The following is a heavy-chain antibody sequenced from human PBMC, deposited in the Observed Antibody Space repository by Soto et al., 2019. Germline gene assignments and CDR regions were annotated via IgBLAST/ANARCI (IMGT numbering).Heavy chain of an antibody. D-gene: IGHD2-2*01. J-gene: IGHJ4*02. CDR1: GGSISSGGYY. CDR3: AREVSLTYCSSTSCYLAAYYFDY. V-gene: IGHV4-31*03. CDR2: IYYSGST. Sequence: QVQLQESGPGLVKPSQTLSLTCTVSGGSISSGGYYWSWIRQHPGKGLEWIGYIYYSGSTYYNPSLKSRVTISVDTSKNQFSLKLSSATAADTAVYYCAREVSLTYCSSTSCYLAAYYFDYWGQGTLVTVSS.